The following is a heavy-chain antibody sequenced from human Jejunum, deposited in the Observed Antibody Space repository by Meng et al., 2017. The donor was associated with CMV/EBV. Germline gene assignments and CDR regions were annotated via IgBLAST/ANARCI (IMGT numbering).Heavy chain of an antibody. D-gene: IGHD3-9*01. Sequence: MNWVRQAPGKGLEWVSSVSSSSRSTNFIYYADSVKGRFTISRDNAKNSVYLQMNSLRAEDTAVYYCVRVFNYDFLDGYSDYYFDYWGQGTLVTVSS. V-gene: IGHV3-21*01. CDR3: VRVFNYDFLDGYSDYYFDY. CDR2: VSSSSRSTNFI. J-gene: IGHJ4*02.